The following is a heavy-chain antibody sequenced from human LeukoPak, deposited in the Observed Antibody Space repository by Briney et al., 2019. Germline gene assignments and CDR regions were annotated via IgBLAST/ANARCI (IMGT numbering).Heavy chain of an antibody. Sequence: SETLSLTCTVSGDSISSSSFYWGWIRQPPGKGLEWIGNIYYSGSTYYNPSLKSRVTISVDTSKNQFSLKLSSVTAADTAVYYCARLTTIFGVVPSRGQGTLVIVSS. CDR2: IYYSGST. V-gene: IGHV4-39*01. J-gene: IGHJ4*02. D-gene: IGHD3-3*01. CDR1: GDSISSSSFY. CDR3: ARLTTIFGVVPS.